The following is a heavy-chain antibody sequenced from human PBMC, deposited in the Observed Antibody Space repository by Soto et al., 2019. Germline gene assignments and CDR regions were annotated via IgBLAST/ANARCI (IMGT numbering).Heavy chain of an antibody. CDR1: GYTFTGYY. V-gene: IGHV1-2*02. Sequence: ASVKVSGKASGYTFTGYYMHWVRQAPGQGLEWMGWINPNSGGTNYAQKFQGRVTMTRDTSISTAYMELSRLRSDDTAVYYCALAQVVVVPAAKWRYYFDYWGQGTLVTVSS. CDR3: ALAQVVVVPAAKWRYYFDY. J-gene: IGHJ4*02. D-gene: IGHD2-2*01. CDR2: INPNSGGT.